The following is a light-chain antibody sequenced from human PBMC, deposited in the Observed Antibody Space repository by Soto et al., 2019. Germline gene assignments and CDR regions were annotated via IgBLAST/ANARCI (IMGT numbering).Light chain of an antibody. CDR3: QQYNSYSWT. J-gene: IGKJ1*01. CDR2: KAS. Sequence: DIPMTQSPSTLSASVGDRVTITCRASQSISSWLAWYQQKPGKAPKLLIYKASSLQSGVPSRFSGSGSGTEFTLTISSLQPDDFATYYCQQYNSYSWTFGRGTKVEIK. V-gene: IGKV1-5*03. CDR1: QSISSW.